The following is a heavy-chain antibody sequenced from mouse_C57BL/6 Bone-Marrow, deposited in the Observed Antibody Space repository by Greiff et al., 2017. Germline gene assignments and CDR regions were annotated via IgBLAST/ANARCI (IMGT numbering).Heavy chain of an antibody. CDR1: GYTFTNYW. CDR3: ARSSYYDYLYYAMDY. CDR2: IYPGGGYT. V-gene: IGHV1-63*01. D-gene: IGHD2-4*01. J-gene: IGHJ4*01. Sequence: QVQLKQSGAELVRPGTSVKMSCKASGYTFTNYWIGWAKQRPGHGLEWIGDIYPGGGYTNYNEKFKGKATLTADKSSSTAYMQFSSLTSEDSAIYYCARSSYYDYLYYAMDYWGQGTSVTVSS.